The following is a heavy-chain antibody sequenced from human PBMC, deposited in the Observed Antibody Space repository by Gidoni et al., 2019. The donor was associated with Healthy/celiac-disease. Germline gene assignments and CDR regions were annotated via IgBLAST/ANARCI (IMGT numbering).Heavy chain of an antibody. CDR1: GGSISCSSYY. D-gene: IGHD2-2*01. Sequence: QLQLQESGPGLVKPSETLSLTCTVSGGSISCSSYYWGWIRQPPGTGLEWIGSIYYSGSTYNNPSLKSRVTISVDTPKNQFSLKLSSVTAADTAVYYCASLPAAGYYYYYYYMDVWGKGTTVTVSS. J-gene: IGHJ6*03. CDR3: ASLPAAGYYYYYYYMDV. V-gene: IGHV4-39*01. CDR2: IYYSGST.